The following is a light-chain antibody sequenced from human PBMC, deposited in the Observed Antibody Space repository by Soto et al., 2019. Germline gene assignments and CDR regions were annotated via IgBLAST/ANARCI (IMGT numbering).Light chain of an antibody. J-gene: IGLJ3*02. CDR1: SGYVSYI. CDR2: LEGTGRS. Sequence: TVVTQSSSASASLGSSVKLTCTLSSGYVSYIVAWHQLKPGKAPRYLMKLEGTGRSNKGSGVPERFSGSSSGPDRYLTISNLQSEDEADYYCETWANNIWVFGGGTKLTVL. V-gene: IGLV4-60*03. CDR3: ETWANNIWV.